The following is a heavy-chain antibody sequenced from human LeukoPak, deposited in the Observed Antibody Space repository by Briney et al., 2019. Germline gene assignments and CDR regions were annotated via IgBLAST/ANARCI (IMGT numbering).Heavy chain of an antibody. CDR3: AKYGYSYGGNYYGMDV. V-gene: IGHV3-23*01. J-gene: IGHJ6*02. D-gene: IGHD5-18*01. Sequence: GGSLRLSCAASGFTFSSYAMSWVRQAPGKGLEWVSAISGSGGSTYYADSVKGRFTISRDKSKNKLYLQMNSLRAEDTAVYYCAKYGYSYGGNYYGMDVWGQGTTVTVSS. CDR2: ISGSGGST. CDR1: GFTFSSYA.